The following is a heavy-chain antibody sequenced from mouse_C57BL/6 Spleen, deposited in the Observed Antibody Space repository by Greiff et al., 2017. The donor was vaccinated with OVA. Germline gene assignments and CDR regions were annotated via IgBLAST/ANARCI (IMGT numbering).Heavy chain of an antibody. V-gene: IGHV3-6*01. CDR2: ISYDGSN. Sequence: EVQLQQSGPGLVKPSQSLSLTCSVTGYSITSGYYWNWIRQFPGNKLEWMGYISYDGSNNYNPSLKNRISITRDTSKNQFFLKLNSVTTEDTATYYCARKLDYWGQGTTLTVSS. CDR3: ARKLDY. J-gene: IGHJ2*01. CDR1: GYSITSGYY.